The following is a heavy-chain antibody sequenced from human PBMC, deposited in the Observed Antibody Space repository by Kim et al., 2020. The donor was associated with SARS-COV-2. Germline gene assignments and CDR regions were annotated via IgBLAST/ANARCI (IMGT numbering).Heavy chain of an antibody. CDR1: GYTFTGYY. V-gene: IGHV1-2*06. D-gene: IGHD3-10*01. CDR2: INPNSGGT. Sequence: ASVKVSCKASGYTFTGYYMHWVRQAPGQGLEWMGRINPNSGGTNYAQKFQGRVTMTRDTSISTAYMELSRLRSDDTAVYYCARAYWFGEFYWFDPWGQGTLVTVSS. CDR3: ARAYWFGEFYWFDP. J-gene: IGHJ5*02.